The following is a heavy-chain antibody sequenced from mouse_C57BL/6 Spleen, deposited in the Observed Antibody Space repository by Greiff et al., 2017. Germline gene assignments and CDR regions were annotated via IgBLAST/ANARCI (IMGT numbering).Heavy chain of an antibody. D-gene: IGHD2-1*01. V-gene: IGHV1-15*01. CDR3: TRGNSYWYFDV. J-gene: IGHJ1*03. CDR1: GYTFTDYE. CDR2: IDPETGGT. Sequence: VQLQQSGAELVRPGASVTLSCKASGYTFTDYEMHWVKQTPVHGLEWIGAIDPETGGTAYNQKFKGKAILTADKSSSPAYMELRSLTSEDSAVYYCTRGNSYWYFDVWGTGTTVTVSS.